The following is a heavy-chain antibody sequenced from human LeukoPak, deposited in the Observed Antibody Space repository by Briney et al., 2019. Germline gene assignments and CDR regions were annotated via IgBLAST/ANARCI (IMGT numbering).Heavy chain of an antibody. D-gene: IGHD3-10*01. CDR3: AKASGRASPPGGDY. Sequence: GGSLRLSCAASGFTFSSYAMSWVRQAPGKGLEWVSAISGSGGSTYYADSVKGRFTISTHNTKNPLYLQMHTLRAEDTAVYYCAKASGRASPPGGDYWGQGTLVTVSS. J-gene: IGHJ4*02. V-gene: IGHV3-23*01. CDR1: GFTFSSYA. CDR2: ISGSGGST.